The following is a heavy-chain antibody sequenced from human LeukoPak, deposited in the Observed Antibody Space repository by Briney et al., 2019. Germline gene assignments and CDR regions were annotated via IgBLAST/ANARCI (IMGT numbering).Heavy chain of an antibody. Sequence: GESLKISCKGSGYSFTSYWIGWVRQMPGKGLEWMGIIYPGDSDTRYSPSFQGQVTISADKSISTAYLQWSSLKASDTAMYYCARPGPLTMVRGVILPDYWGQGTLVTVSS. D-gene: IGHD3-10*01. J-gene: IGHJ4*02. CDR1: GYSFTSYW. CDR3: ARPGPLTMVRGVILPDY. V-gene: IGHV5-51*01. CDR2: IYPGDSDT.